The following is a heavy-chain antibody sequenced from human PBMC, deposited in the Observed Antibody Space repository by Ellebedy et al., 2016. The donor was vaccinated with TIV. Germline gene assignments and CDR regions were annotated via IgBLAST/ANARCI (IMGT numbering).Heavy chain of an antibody. Sequence: ASVKVSXXASGYTFTSYDINWVRQATGQGLEWMGWMNPNTGDTGSAQKFQGRVTLTRKTSIGTAYMELSSLTSENTAVYYCAREIYGSGSYPLDYWGQGTPVTVSS. J-gene: IGHJ4*02. D-gene: IGHD3-10*01. V-gene: IGHV1-8*01. CDR1: GYTFTSYD. CDR2: MNPNTGDT. CDR3: AREIYGSGSYPLDY.